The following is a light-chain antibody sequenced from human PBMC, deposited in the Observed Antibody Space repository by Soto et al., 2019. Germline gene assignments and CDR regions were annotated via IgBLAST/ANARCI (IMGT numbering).Light chain of an antibody. Sequence: DIRMTQSPSTLSASVGDRVTITCRARQIAASCLAWYQQKPGKAPKLLIYKATNLRSGVPSRFSGSGSGTEFILTISTLHPDDFATYYCQHYKNYPNSFGQGTKLEIK. CDR1: QIAASC. CDR3: QHYKNYPNS. V-gene: IGKV1-5*03. CDR2: KAT. J-gene: IGKJ2*01.